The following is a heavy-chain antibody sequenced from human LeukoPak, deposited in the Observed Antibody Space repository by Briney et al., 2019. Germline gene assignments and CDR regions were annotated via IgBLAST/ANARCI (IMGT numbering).Heavy chain of an antibody. CDR1: GFTFDDYG. CDR3: ARDGGPGTTKYYYYYMDV. D-gene: IGHD1-7*01. J-gene: IGHJ6*03. CDR2: INWNGGST. V-gene: IGHV3-20*04. Sequence: GGSLRLSCAASGFTFDDYGMSWVRQAPGKGLEWVSGINWNGGSTGYADSVKGRFTISRDNAKNSLYLQMNSLRAEDTAVYYCARDGGPGTTKYYYYYMDVWGKGTTVTVS.